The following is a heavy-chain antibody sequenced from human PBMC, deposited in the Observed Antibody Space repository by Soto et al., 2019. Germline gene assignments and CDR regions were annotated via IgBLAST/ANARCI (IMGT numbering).Heavy chain of an antibody. CDR3: ARNRPCEFDY. J-gene: IGHJ4*02. CDR2: IYSGGST. V-gene: IGHV3-53*01. CDR1: GFTVSSNY. Sequence: PGGSLRLSCAASGFTVSSNYMSWVRQAPGKGLEWVSVIYSGGSTYYADSVKGRFTISRDTSKYTLHLQMNSLRAQDTAAYYCARNRPCEFDYWGQGTLVTVSS.